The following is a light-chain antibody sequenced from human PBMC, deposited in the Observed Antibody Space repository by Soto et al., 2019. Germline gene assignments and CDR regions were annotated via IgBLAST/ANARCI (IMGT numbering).Light chain of an antibody. J-gene: IGKJ2*01. CDR1: QSVSSY. CDR2: GAS. CDR3: QKYRSSPLYT. Sequence: EIVLTQSPATLSLSPGERATLSCRASQSVSSYLAWYQQKPGQAPRLLIYGASSRATGIPDRFSGSGSGTDFTLTISRLEPEDFAVYYCQKYRSSPLYTFGQGTKVDIK. V-gene: IGKV3-20*01.